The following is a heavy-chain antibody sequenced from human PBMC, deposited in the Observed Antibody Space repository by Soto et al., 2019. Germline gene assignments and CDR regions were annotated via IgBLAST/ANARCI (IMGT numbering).Heavy chain of an antibody. CDR2: VTNTGGDK. V-gene: IGHV3-23*01. CDR3: ARASGESYPGSRVFVS. D-gene: IGHD3-10*01. Sequence: PGGSLRLSCAASGLAFSNNAMRWGRQAPGKGLELVSIVTNTGGDKLYADSVKGRFIISRDNSKSTLYLQMNSLRAEASAIYYCARASGESYPGSRVFVSWGQGTRVTVSS. CDR1: GLAFSNNA. J-gene: IGHJ4*02.